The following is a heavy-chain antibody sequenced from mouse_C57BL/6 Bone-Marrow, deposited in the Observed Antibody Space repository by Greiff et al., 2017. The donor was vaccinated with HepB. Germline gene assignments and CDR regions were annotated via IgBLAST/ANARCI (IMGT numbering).Heavy chain of an antibody. J-gene: IGHJ1*03. Sequence: VQLQQSGAELVKPGASVKISCKASGYAFSGYWMNWVKQRPGKGLEWIGQIYPGDGDTNYNGKFKGKATLTADKSSSTAYIQLSSLTSEDSAVYFCAREKLLWYFDVWGTGTTVTVSS. CDR3: AREKLLWYFDV. CDR2: IYPGDGDT. CDR1: GYAFSGYW. D-gene: IGHD2-1*01. V-gene: IGHV1-80*01.